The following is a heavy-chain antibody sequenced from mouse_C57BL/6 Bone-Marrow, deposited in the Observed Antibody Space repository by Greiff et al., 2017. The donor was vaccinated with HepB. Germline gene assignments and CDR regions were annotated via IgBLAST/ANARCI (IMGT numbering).Heavy chain of an antibody. J-gene: IGHJ2*01. D-gene: IGHD1-1*01. CDR3: ARGGIITTVVAGDY. V-gene: IGHV1-64*01. CDR1: GYTFTSYW. CDR2: IHPNSGST. Sequence: QVQLQQSGAELVKPGASVKLSCKASGYTFTSYWMHWVKQRPGQGLEWIGMIHPNSGSTNYNEKFKSKATLTVDKSSSTAYMQLSSLTSEDSAVYYCARGGIITTVVAGDYWGQGTTLTVSS.